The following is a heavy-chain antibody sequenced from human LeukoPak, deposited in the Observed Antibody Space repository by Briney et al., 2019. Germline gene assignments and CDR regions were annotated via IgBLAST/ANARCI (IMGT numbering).Heavy chain of an antibody. V-gene: IGHV3-48*01. CDR2: ISFRSSII. CDR3: ARGVSYYYDSSGYSAEYFQH. Sequence: GGSLGLSCAASGFTFSSYSMNWVRQAPGKGLEWVSYISFRSSIIYYADSVKGRFTISRDNAKKSLYLQTNSLRAEDTAVYYCARGVSYYYDSSGYSAEYFQHWGQGTLVTVSS. D-gene: IGHD3-22*01. CDR1: GFTFSSYS. J-gene: IGHJ1*01.